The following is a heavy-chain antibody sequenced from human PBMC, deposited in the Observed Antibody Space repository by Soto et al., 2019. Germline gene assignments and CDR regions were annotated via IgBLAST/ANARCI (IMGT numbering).Heavy chain of an antibody. CDR3: ARGKYTWNKGYYGMDV. CDR1: GYTFTSYG. J-gene: IGHJ6*02. Sequence: QVQLVQSGAEVKKPGASVKVSCKASGYTFTSYGISWVRQAPGQGLEWMGWISAYNGNTNYAQKLQGRVNMNTDTATRTAYMELRSLRSDDTAVYYCARGKYTWNKGYYGMDVWGQGTTVTLSS. D-gene: IGHD1-20*01. V-gene: IGHV1-18*01. CDR2: ISAYNGNT.